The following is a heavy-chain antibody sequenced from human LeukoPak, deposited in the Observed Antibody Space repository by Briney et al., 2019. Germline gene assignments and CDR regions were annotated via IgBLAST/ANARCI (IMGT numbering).Heavy chain of an antibody. CDR3: AREKQLPGYFDY. CDR2: MNPNSGNT. CDR1: RYTFTSYY. D-gene: IGHD6-6*01. V-gene: IGHV1-8*02. Sequence: ASVKVSCKASRYTFTSYYIHWVRQATGQGLEWMGWMNPNSGNTGYAQKFQGRVTMTRNTSISTAYMELSRLRSDDTAVYYCAREKQLPGYFDYWGQGTLVTVSS. J-gene: IGHJ4*02.